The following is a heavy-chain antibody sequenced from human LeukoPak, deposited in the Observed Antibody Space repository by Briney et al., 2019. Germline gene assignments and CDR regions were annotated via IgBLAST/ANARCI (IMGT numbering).Heavy chain of an antibody. CDR3: ARDDILTGYPTPFDY. CDR1: GFTFSSYE. J-gene: IGHJ4*02. Sequence: PGGSLRLSCAASGFTFSSYEMNWVRQDPGKGLEWGSYISSSGSTIYYADSVKGRFTISRDNAKNSLYLQMNSLRAEDTAVYYCARDDILTGYPTPFDYWGQGTLVTVSS. CDR2: ISSSGSTI. V-gene: IGHV3-48*03. D-gene: IGHD3-9*01.